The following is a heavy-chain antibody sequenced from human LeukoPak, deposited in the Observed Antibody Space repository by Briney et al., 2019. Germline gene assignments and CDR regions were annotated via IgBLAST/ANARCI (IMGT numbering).Heavy chain of an antibody. CDR3: ARDLVLLNHWWFGELLYNWFDP. CDR1: GGTFSSYA. CDR2: INPNSGGT. D-gene: IGHD3-10*01. J-gene: IGHJ5*02. Sequence: GASVKVSCKASGGTFSSYAISWVRQAPGQGLEWMGWINPNSGGTNYAQKFQGRVTMTRDTSISTAYMELSRLRSDDTAVYYCARDLVLLNHWWFGELLYNWFDPWGQGTLATVSS. V-gene: IGHV1-2*02.